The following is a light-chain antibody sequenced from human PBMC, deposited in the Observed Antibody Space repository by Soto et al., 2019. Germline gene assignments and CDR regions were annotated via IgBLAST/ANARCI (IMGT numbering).Light chain of an antibody. CDR1: QTLLYNSNSKSS. J-gene: IGKJ2*01. CDR2: WAS. V-gene: IGKV4-1*01. CDR3: QQYYNFPPT. Sequence: DIVMTQSPDSLAVSLGERATFNCKSSQTLLYNSNSKSSLAWYQVKPGKPPKLLIYWASTRESGVPDRFGGSGSGTDFTLTINILQAEDAAVYFCQQYYNFPPTFGQGTKLEIK.